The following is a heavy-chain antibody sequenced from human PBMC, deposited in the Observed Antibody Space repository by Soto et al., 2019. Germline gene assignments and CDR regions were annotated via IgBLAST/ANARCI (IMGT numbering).Heavy chain of an antibody. CDR1: GGSVSSGSYY. V-gene: IGHV4-61*01. D-gene: IGHD3-3*01. Sequence: SETLSLTCTVSGGSVSSGSYYWSWIRQPPGKGLEWIGYIYYSGSTNYNPSLKSRVTISVDTSKNQFSLKLSSVTAADTAVYYSARVPYYDFWSGYHLYFDYWGQGTLVTVSS. CDR2: IYYSGST. J-gene: IGHJ4*02. CDR3: ARVPYYDFWSGYHLYFDY.